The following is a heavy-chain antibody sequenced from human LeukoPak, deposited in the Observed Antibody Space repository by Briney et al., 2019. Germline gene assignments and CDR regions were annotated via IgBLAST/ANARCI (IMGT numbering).Heavy chain of an antibody. CDR1: GFTFSNAW. Sequence: GGSLRLSCAASGFTFSNAWMSWVRQAPGKGLEWVGRIKSKTDGGITDYAAPVKGRFTISRDDSKNTLYLQMNSLKTEDTAVYYCTTGLWFGGRGTLVTVSS. D-gene: IGHD3-10*01. V-gene: IGHV3-15*01. CDR2: IKSKTDGGIT. CDR3: TTGLWF. J-gene: IGHJ4*02.